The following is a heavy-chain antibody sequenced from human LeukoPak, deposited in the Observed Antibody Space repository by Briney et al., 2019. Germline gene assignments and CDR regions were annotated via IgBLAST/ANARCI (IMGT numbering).Heavy chain of an antibody. CDR3: AKRTMSAFDS. Sequence: GGSLRLSCTASGFTFRTYAMNWVRQAPGKGLEWLSGISGSGNGTYYADSVKGRFTIPRDNSKNVVYLQRNSLTVEDAATYYCAKRTMSAFDSWGQGTPLIVSS. CDR2: ISGSGNGT. D-gene: IGHD5-24*01. CDR1: GFTFRTYA. J-gene: IGHJ4*02. V-gene: IGHV3-23*01.